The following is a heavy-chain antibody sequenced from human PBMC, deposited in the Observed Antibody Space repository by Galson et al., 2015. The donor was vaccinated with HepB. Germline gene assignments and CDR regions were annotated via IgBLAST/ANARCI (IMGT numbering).Heavy chain of an antibody. D-gene: IGHD3-10*01. V-gene: IGHV3-7*01. J-gene: IGHJ2*01. Sequence: SLRLSCAVSGFTFSGYWMSWVRQAPGKGLEWVSNIEQDRSEKFYMDSVKGRFTISRDNAKKSLYLQMNSLRAEDTAVYYCAREGGPYYASGRYYISRRYFDLWGRGTLVTVSS. CDR2: IEQDRSEK. CDR1: GFTFSGYW. CDR3: AREGGPYYASGRYYISRRYFDL.